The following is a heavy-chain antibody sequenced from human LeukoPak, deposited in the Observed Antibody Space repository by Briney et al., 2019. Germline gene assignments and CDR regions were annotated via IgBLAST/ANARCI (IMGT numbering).Heavy chain of an antibody. Sequence: ASVKVSCKTSGDTFTRNWMHWIRQGPGQGLEWMGVINPTGDYTMYAQKFQGRGIVTRDMSSNTDYMELGSLRSDDTAVYYCARDHSIDDKSWWLDPWGQGTLVTVSS. V-gene: IGHV1-46*01. CDR2: INPTGDYT. D-gene: IGHD1-1*01. CDR3: ARDHSIDDKSWWLDP. CDR1: GDTFTRNW. J-gene: IGHJ5*02.